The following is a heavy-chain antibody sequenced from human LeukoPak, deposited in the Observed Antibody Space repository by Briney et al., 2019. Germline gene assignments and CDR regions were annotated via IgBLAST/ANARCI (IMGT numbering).Heavy chain of an antibody. CDR2: INHSGST. Sequence: PSETLSLTCAVHGGSLSGYYWSWIRQPPGKGLEWIGEINHSGSTNYNPSLKSRVTISVDTSKNQFSLKLSSVTAADTAVYYCARDSSGYSLFDYWGQGTLVTVSS. D-gene: IGHD3-22*01. V-gene: IGHV4-34*01. J-gene: IGHJ4*02. CDR3: ARDSSGYSLFDY. CDR1: GGSLSGYY.